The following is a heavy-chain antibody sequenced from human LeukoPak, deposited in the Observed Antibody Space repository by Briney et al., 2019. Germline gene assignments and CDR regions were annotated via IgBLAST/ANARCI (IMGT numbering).Heavy chain of an antibody. CDR2: INQNGGEK. D-gene: IGHD6-13*01. CDR1: GFTFSDYW. CDR3: ARDGTAAGLYFDL. J-gene: IGHJ4*01. V-gene: IGHV3-7*01. Sequence: GGSLRLSCAVSGFTFSDYWMNWVRQAPGKGLEWVASINQNGGEKSYVDSVKGRFTMSRDNPKTSLYLQMSSLRAEDTAVYYCARDGTAAGLYFDLWGQGTLVTVSS.